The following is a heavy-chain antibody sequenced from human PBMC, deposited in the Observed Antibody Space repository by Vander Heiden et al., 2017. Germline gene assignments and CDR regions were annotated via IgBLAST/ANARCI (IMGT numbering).Heavy chain of an antibody. Sequence: QVQLVESGGGVVPPGRSLRLSCAASGFTFSSYGMHWGRQAPGKGLEWVAVISYDGSNKYYADSVKGRFTISRDNSKNTLYLQMNSLRAEDTAVYYCAKTTEPFGMDVWGQGTTVTVSS. J-gene: IGHJ6*02. V-gene: IGHV3-30*18. CDR1: GFTFSSYG. CDR2: ISYDGSNK. CDR3: AKTTEPFGMDV.